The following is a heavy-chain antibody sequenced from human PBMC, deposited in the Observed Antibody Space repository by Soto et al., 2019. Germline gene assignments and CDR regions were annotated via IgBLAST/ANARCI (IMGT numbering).Heavy chain of an antibody. J-gene: IGHJ6*02. Sequence: EVQLVESGGGLVKPGGSLRLSCAASGFTFSSYSMNWVRQAPGKGLEWVLSISSGSSYIYYADSVKGRFTISRDNAKNSLYLQMNSLRAEDTAVYYCARSSGGSGKLWNYYGMDVWGQGTTVTVSS. CDR2: ISSGSSYI. CDR3: ARSSGGSGKLWNYYGMDV. CDR1: GFTFSSYS. D-gene: IGHD3-10*01. V-gene: IGHV3-21*06.